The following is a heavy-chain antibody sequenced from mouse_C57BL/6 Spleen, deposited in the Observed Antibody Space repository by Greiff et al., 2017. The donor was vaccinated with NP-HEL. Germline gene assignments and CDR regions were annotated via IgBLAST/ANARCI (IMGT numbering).Heavy chain of an antibody. J-gene: IGHJ3*01. CDR1: GYTFTSYW. D-gene: IGHD1-1*01. CDR3: ASDYYGSSYRVFAY. Sequence: QVQLQQPGTELVKPGASVKLSCKASGYTFTSYWMHWVKQRPGQGLEWIGNINPSNGGTTYNEKFKSKATLTVDKSSSTAYMQLSSLTSEDSAVYDCASDYYGSSYRVFAYWGQGTLVTVSA. CDR2: INPSNGGT. V-gene: IGHV1-53*01.